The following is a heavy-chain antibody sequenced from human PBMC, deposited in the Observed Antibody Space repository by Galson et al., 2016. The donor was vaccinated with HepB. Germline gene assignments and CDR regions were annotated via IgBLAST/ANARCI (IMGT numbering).Heavy chain of an antibody. J-gene: IGHJ5*02. CDR2: IYHTGIS. CDR3: ARAAIIPGARMVFDP. D-gene: IGHD2-8*01. CDR1: GASISDSNW. V-gene: IGHV4-4*02. Sequence: ETLSLTCAVSGASISDSNWWTWVRHVPGKGLEWIGEIYHTGISNNNPFLNSRFTLSVDKSRNQFSLNLTSVTAADTAVYYCARAAIIPGARMVFDPWGQGILVTVSS.